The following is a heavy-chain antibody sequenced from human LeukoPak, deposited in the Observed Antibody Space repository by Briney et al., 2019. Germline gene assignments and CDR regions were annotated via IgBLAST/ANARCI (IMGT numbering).Heavy chain of an antibody. V-gene: IGHV3-30*18. D-gene: IGHD1-14*01. CDR2: IASDGKDK. CDR3: AKDLNRGPATYYFDY. J-gene: IGHJ4*02. CDR1: EFTFSNYG. Sequence: QPGGSLRLSCAATEFTFSNYGMHWVRQAPGKGLEWVAVIASDGKDKHYADSVKGRFTISRDNSKNTLYLQMSSLRAEDTALYYCAKDLNRGPATYYFDYWGQGTLVTVSS.